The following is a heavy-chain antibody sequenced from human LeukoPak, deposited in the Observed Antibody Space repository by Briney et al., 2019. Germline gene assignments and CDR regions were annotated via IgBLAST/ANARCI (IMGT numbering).Heavy chain of an antibody. CDR2: INPSGGST. CDR1: GYTFTSYY. V-gene: IGHV1-46*01. J-gene: IGHJ6*02. Sequence: ASVKVSCKASGYTFTSYYMHWVRQAPGQGLEWMGIINPSGGSTSYAQKFQGRVTMTRDTSTSTVYMELSSLRSEDTAVYYCARDFEITGENYYYGMDVWGQGTTVTVSS. CDR3: ARDFEITGENYYYGMDV. D-gene: IGHD7-27*01.